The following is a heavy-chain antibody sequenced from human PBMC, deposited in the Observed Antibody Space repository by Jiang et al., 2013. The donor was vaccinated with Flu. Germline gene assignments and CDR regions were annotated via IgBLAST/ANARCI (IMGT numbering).Heavy chain of an antibody. CDR1: EFTFYVAMA. CDR2: ISYDGSNK. J-gene: IGHJ3*02. D-gene: IGHD3-3*01. Sequence: SEFTFYVAMAMHWVRPGVQARGVEWVAVISYDGSNKYYADSVKGRFTISRDNSKNTLYLQMNSLRAEDTAVYYCAKDPVFGVEDAFDIWGQGTMVTVSS. CDR3: AKDPVFGVEDAFDI. V-gene: IGHV3-30*18.